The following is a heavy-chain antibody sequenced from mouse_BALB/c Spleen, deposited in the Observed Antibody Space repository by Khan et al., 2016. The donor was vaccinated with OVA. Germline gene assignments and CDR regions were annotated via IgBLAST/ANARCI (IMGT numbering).Heavy chain of an antibody. CDR1: GYSFTGYF. V-gene: IGHV1-20*02. D-gene: IGHD1-1*01. Sequence: VQLKQSGPELVKPGASVKISCKASGYSFTGYFMNWVMQSHGKSLEWIGRINPHIGETLYNQKFKGKATLNVDESSSTAHMELRSLASEDYAVDYCARKNCSDFDYWGQGTTLTVSS. J-gene: IGHJ2*01. CDR2: INPHIGET. CDR3: ARKNCSDFDY.